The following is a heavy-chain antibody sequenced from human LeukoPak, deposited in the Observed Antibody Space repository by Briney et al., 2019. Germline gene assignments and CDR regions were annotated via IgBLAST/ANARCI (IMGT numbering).Heavy chain of an antibody. CDR2: INHSGST. V-gene: IGHV4-34*01. Sequence: KPSETLSLTCAVYGGSFSGYYWSWIRQPPGKGLEWIGEINHSGSTNYNPSLKSRVTISVDTSKNQFSLKLSSVTAADTAVYYCARRGIAARPEDYWGQGTLVTVSS. CDR1: GGSFSGYY. J-gene: IGHJ4*02. CDR3: ARRGIAARPEDY. D-gene: IGHD6-6*01.